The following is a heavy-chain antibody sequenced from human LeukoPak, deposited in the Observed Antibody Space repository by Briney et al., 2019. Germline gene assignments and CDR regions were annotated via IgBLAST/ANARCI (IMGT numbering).Heavy chain of an antibody. CDR2: ISGSGGST. CDR1: GFTFSSYA. J-gene: IGHJ4*02. CDR3: AKPTYYYDSSGSRNYYFDY. D-gene: IGHD3-22*01. Sequence: PGGSLRLSCAASGFTFSSYAMSWVRQAPGKGLEWVSAISGSGGSTYYADSVKGGFTISRDNSKNTLYLQMNSLRAEDTAVYYCAKPTYYYDSSGSRNYYFDYWGQGTLITVSS. V-gene: IGHV3-23*01.